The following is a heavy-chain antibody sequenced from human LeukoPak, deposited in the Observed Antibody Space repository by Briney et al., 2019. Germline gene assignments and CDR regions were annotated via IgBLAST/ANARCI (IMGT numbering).Heavy chain of an antibody. Sequence: PGGSLRLSCAASGFTFSSYAMSWVRQAPGKGLEWVANIKQDGSEKYYVDSVKGRFTISRDNAKNSLYLQMNSLRAEDTAVYYCARGGYTIWGQGTLVTVSS. V-gene: IGHV3-7*01. CDR1: GFTFSSYA. J-gene: IGHJ4*02. D-gene: IGHD1-1*01. CDR3: ARGGYTI. CDR2: IKQDGSEK.